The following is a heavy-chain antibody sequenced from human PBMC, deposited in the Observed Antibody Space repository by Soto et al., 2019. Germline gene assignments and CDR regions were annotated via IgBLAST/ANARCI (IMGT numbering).Heavy chain of an antibody. V-gene: IGHV3-30-3*01. D-gene: IGHD3-10*01. Sequence: VQLVESGGGVVQPGRSLRLSCAASGFTFSSYAMHWVRQAPGKGLEWVAVISYDGSNKYYADSVKGRFTISRDNSKNTLYLQMNSLRAEDTAVYYCARDSGYYGSGSFDYWGQGTLVTVSS. CDR3: ARDSGYYGSGSFDY. J-gene: IGHJ4*02. CDR2: ISYDGSNK. CDR1: GFTFSSYA.